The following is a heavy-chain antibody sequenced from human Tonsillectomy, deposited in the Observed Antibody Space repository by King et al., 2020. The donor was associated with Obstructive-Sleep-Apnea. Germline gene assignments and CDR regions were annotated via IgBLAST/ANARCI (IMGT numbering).Heavy chain of an antibody. J-gene: IGHJ4*02. D-gene: IGHD3-22*01. CDR2: IYYSGST. Sequence: VQLQESGPGLVKPPETLSLTCTVSGGSISSYYWSWIRQPPGKGLEWIGYIYYSGSTNYNPSLKSRVTISVDTSKNQFSLKLSSVTAADTAVYYCARARYDSSGYYTAFDYWGQGTLVTVSS. V-gene: IGHV4-59*01. CDR3: ARARYDSSGYYTAFDY. CDR1: GGSISSYY.